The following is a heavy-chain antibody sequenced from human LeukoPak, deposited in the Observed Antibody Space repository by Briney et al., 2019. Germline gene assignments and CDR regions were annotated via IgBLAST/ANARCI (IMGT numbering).Heavy chain of an antibody. CDR3: ATTVPGYPDDYFDN. J-gene: IGHJ4*02. V-gene: IGHV3-7*01. CDR1: GFTFSDSW. CDR2: MNQDGSEK. D-gene: IGHD6-19*01. Sequence: GGSLRLSCAASGFTFSDSWMSWVRQAPGKGLEWVANMNQDGSEKDYVDSVKGRFTISRDNARNSLYLQMDSLRAEDTAVYYCATTVPGYPDDYFDNWGQGTLVTVSS.